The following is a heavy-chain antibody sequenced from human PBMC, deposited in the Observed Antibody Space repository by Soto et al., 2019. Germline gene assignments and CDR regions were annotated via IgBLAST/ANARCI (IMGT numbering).Heavy chain of an antibody. Sequence: PGGSLRVSCAAAGCTFSSYAMHWVRQAPGKGLEWVAVISYDGSNKYYADSVKGRFTISRDNSKNTLYLQLNSLRAEDTAVYYCARDKRDLRFLEWSYYFDYWGQGTLVTVSS. V-gene: IGHV3-30-3*01. D-gene: IGHD3-3*01. CDR1: GCTFSSYA. CDR2: ISYDGSNK. CDR3: ARDKRDLRFLEWSYYFDY. J-gene: IGHJ4*02.